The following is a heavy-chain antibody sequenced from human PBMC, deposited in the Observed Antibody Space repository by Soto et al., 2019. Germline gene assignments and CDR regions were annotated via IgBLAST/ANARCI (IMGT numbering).Heavy chain of an antibody. J-gene: IGHJ5*02. CDR1: GGSISSYY. CDR2: IHFSGDT. V-gene: IGHV4-59*01. Sequence: SDTLSLTCTVSGGSISSYYWSWVRQPPGKGLEWIGFIHFSGDTKYSPSLKSRVTISLDTSQNQLSLKLTSVTAADTAVYYCARESAGSGRNNWFDPWGQGVLVTVSS. CDR3: ARESAGSGRNNWFDP.